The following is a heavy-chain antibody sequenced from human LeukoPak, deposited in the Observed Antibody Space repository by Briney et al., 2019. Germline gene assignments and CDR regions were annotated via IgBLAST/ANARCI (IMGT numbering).Heavy chain of an antibody. Sequence: GASVKVSCKVSGYTLTELSMHWVRQAPGKGLEWMGGFDPEDGETIYAQKFQGRVTMTEDTSTDTAYMELSSLRSEDTAVYYCATVFFDSSGYPKSWFDPWGQGTLVTVSS. J-gene: IGHJ5*02. V-gene: IGHV1-24*01. CDR1: GYTLTELS. CDR3: ATVFFDSSGYPKSWFDP. D-gene: IGHD3-22*01. CDR2: FDPEDGET.